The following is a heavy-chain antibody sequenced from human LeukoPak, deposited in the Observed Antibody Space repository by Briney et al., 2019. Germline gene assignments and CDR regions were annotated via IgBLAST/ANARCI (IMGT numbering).Heavy chain of an antibody. CDR1: GGTFSRYA. CDR2: IIPILGIA. Sequence: ASVKVSCKASGGTFSRYAISWVRQAPGQGLEGMGRIIPILGIANYAQKFQGRVTITADKSTSTAYMELSSLRSEDTAVYYCATGAPYYDFWSGYSPFAYWGQGTLVTVSS. CDR3: ATGAPYYDFWSGYSPFAY. D-gene: IGHD3-3*01. V-gene: IGHV1-69*04. J-gene: IGHJ4*02.